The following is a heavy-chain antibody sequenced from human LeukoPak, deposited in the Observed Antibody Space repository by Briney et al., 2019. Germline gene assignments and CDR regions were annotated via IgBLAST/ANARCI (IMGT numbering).Heavy chain of an antibody. CDR3: ASSSIAARPGYLQH. CDR2: MNPNSGHA. V-gene: IGHV1-8*01. Sequence: ASVKVSCKASGYTFTSYDINWVRQATGQGLEWMGWMNPNSGHAGYAQKFQGRVTMTRNTSISTAYMEVSSLRSEDTAVYYCASSSIAARPGYLQHWGQGTLVTVSS. D-gene: IGHD6-6*01. J-gene: IGHJ1*01. CDR1: GYTFTSYD.